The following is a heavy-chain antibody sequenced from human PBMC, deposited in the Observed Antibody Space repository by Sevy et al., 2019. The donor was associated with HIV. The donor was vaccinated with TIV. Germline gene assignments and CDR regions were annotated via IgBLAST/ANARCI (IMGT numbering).Heavy chain of an antibody. Sequence: GGSLRLSCAASGFTFSTYGMHWVRQAPGKGLEWVAVIWFDGSITYYEVSVNVRFTISRDIAKNTLHLQMNSLRAEDTAVYYCARDLEFYDYGDYGPAFMPDYWGQGTLVTVSS. CDR2: IWFDGSIT. D-gene: IGHD4-17*01. CDR3: ARDLEFYDYGDYGPAFMPDY. V-gene: IGHV3-33*01. CDR1: GFTFSTYG. J-gene: IGHJ4*02.